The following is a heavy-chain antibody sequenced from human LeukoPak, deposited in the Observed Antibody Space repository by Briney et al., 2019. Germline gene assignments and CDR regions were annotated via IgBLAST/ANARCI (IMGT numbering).Heavy chain of an antibody. D-gene: IGHD1-26*01. CDR1: GYTFADHF. J-gene: IGHJ4*02. V-gene: IGHV1-2*02. CDR3: AREGWEPNFDQ. CDR2: INPNSGAT. Sequence: ASVKVSCKASGYTFADHFIHWVRQAPGQGLEWMGWINPNSGATNYAQNFQGRVTMTSDTSITTAYVELTSLTFNDTAVYYCAREGWEPNFDQWGQGTLVTVSS.